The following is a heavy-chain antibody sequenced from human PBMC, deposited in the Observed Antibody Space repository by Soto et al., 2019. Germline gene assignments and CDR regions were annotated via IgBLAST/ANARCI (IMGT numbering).Heavy chain of an antibody. Sequence: EVQLLESGGDLVQPGGSLRLSCAASGFTFGSSAMSWVRQAPGKGLEWVSTISNSGDSTFYADSVKGRFTISRDNSKNTLYLQMNSLRVVDTAVYYCAKEDCWGQGTLVTVSS. V-gene: IGHV3-23*01. J-gene: IGHJ4*02. CDR3: AKEDC. CDR1: GFTFGSSA. CDR2: ISNSGDST.